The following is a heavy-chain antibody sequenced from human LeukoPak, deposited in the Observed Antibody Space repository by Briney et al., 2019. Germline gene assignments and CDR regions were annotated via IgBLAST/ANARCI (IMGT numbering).Heavy chain of an antibody. CDR1: GDTSDYA. Sequence: GASVKVSCKSSGDTSDYAFSWVRQAPGQGLEWMGGIIPMARTAQYAQKFQGRVTITMDDSTRTAYMELSSLRSEDTAVYYCARANHPHYYYYMDVWGKGTTVTVSS. J-gene: IGHJ6*03. V-gene: IGHV1-69*05. D-gene: IGHD1-14*01. CDR3: ARANHPHYYYYMDV. CDR2: IIPMARTA.